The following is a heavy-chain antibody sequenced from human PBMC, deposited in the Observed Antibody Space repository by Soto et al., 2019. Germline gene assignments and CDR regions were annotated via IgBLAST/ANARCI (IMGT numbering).Heavy chain of an antibody. CDR3: ARDDAICSSTSCYAAPVDYAFDI. CDR2: INPSGGST. CDR1: GYTFTSYY. Sequence: ASVKVSCKASGYTFTSYYLHWVRQAPGQGLEWMGIINPSGGSTSYAQKFQGRVTMTRDTSTSTVYMELSSLRSEDTAVYYCARDDAICSSTSCYAAPVDYAFDIWGQGTMVTVSS. V-gene: IGHV1-46*01. J-gene: IGHJ3*02. D-gene: IGHD2-2*01.